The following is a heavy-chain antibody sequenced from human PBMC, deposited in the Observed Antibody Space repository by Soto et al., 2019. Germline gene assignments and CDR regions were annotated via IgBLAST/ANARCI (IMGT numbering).Heavy chain of an antibody. CDR1: GASISSYY. V-gene: IGHV4-59*01. CDR2: ISYSGST. Sequence: QVQLQESGPGLVKPSETLSLTCTVSGASISSYYWSWIRQPPGKGLEWIGYISYSGSTNYNPSLKRRVTISLDTSKNQFSLKLSSVTAADTAVYYCARSRGGYFDYWGQGTLVTVSS. J-gene: IGHJ4*02. D-gene: IGHD3-22*01. CDR3: ARSRGGYFDY.